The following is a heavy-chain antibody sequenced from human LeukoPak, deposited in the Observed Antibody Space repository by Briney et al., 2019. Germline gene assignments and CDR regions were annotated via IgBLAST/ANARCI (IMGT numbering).Heavy chain of an antibody. J-gene: IGHJ4*02. CDR3: ARRHRKYCSGGSCYPSLFDY. Sequence: GGSLRLSCAASGFTFSSYGMHWVRQAPGKGLEWVAVISYDGSNKYYADSVKGRFTISRDNSKNTLYLQMNSLRAEDTAVYYCARRHRKYCSGGSCYPSLFDYWGQGTLVTVSS. V-gene: IGHV3-30*03. D-gene: IGHD2-15*01. CDR1: GFTFSSYG. CDR2: ISYDGSNK.